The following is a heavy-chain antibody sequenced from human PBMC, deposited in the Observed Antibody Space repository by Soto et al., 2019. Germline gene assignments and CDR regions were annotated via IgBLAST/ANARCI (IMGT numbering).Heavy chain of an antibody. Sequence: QLQLQESGPGLVKPSETLSLTCTVSGGSISSSSYYWGWIRQPPGKGLEWIGSIYYSGSTYYNPSLKSRVTISVDTSKNQFSLKLSSVTAADTAVYYCARRTTVTTFLYNWFDPWGQGTLVTVSS. J-gene: IGHJ5*02. D-gene: IGHD4-17*01. V-gene: IGHV4-39*01. CDR2: IYYSGST. CDR1: GGSISSSSYY. CDR3: ARRTTVTTFLYNWFDP.